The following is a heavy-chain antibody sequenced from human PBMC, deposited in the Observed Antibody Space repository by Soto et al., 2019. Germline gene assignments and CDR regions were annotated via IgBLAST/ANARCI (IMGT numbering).Heavy chain of an antibody. V-gene: IGHV3-7*05. J-gene: IGHJ4*02. Sequence: GSLRLSCAASEFTFSTYWMTWVRQAPGKGLEWVANIEGDGSEKNYVDSVKGRFTVSRDNAKRSLYLQMNGLRVEDTAVYYCVRGLYTGSPHFFYWGRGTLVTVSS. CDR1: EFTFSTYW. D-gene: IGHD1-26*01. CDR2: IEGDGSEK. CDR3: VRGLYTGSPHFFY.